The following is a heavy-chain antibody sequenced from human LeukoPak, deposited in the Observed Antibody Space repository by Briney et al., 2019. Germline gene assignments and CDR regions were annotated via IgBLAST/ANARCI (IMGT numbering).Heavy chain of an antibody. CDR1: GFTFDDYA. D-gene: IGHD3-3*01. Sequence: AGGSLRLSCAASGFTFDDYAMPWVRQAPGKGLEWVSGISWNSGSIGYADSVKGRFTISRDNAKNSLYLQMNSLRAEDTALYYCAKDRSRFLERLFDYWGQGTLVTVSS. J-gene: IGHJ4*02. CDR3: AKDRSRFLERLFDY. CDR2: ISWNSGSI. V-gene: IGHV3-9*01.